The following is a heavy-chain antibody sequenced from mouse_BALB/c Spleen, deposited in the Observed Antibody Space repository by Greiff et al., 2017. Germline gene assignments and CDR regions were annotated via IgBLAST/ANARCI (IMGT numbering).Heavy chain of an antibody. V-gene: IGHV1-26*01. J-gene: IGHJ4*01. CDR1: GYSFTGHY. CDR3: ARAGSYAMDY. Sequence: EVQLQQSGPELVKPGASVKISCKASGYSFTGHYMHWVKQSHVKSLEWIGRINPYNGATSYNQNFKDKASLTVDKSSSTAYMELHSLTSEDSAVYYCARAGSYAMDYWGQGTSVTVSS. CDR2: INPYNGAT.